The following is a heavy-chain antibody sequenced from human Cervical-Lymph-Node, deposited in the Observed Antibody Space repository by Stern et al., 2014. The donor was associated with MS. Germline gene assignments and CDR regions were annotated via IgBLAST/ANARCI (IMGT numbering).Heavy chain of an antibody. Sequence: QMQLVPSGAEVKTPGSSVKVSCKASGGTFSSYAIRWVRQAPGQGLEWMGGIIPIFGTANYAEKFQGRVTITAGESTSTAYMELSSLRSEDTAVYYCARGVLAAAGLDYWGQGTLVTVSS. V-gene: IGHV1-69*01. CDR1: GGTFSSYA. D-gene: IGHD6-13*01. J-gene: IGHJ4*02. CDR3: ARGVLAAAGLDY. CDR2: IIPIFGTA.